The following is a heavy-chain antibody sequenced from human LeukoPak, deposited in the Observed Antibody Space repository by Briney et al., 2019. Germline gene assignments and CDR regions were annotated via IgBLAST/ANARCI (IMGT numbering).Heavy chain of an antibody. Sequence: GGSLRLSCAASGFTFDDYAMHWVRQAPGKGLEWVSGISWNGGTIGYADSVKGRFTISRDNAKNSLYLQMNSLRAEDTAVYYCAREGGYYGAGYFDYWGQGTLVTVSS. D-gene: IGHD3-10*01. V-gene: IGHV3-9*01. J-gene: IGHJ4*02. CDR3: AREGGYYGAGYFDY. CDR2: ISWNGGTI. CDR1: GFTFDDYA.